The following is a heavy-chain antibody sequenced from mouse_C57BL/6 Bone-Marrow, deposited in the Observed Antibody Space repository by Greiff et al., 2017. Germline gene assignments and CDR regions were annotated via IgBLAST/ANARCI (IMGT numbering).Heavy chain of an antibody. CDR3: AHCNYFYWYFAV. J-gene: IGHJ1*03. D-gene: IGHD2-1*01. CDR1: GYTFTSYW. Sequence: QVQLQQPGAELVKPGASVKLSCKASGYTFTSYWMHWVKQRPGRGLEWIGRIDPNSGGTKYAEKFKSKAILTVDKPSSTAYMQISSMTSEDSAVYYCAHCNYFYWYFAVWGTGTTVTVSS. CDR2: IDPNSGGT. V-gene: IGHV1-72*01.